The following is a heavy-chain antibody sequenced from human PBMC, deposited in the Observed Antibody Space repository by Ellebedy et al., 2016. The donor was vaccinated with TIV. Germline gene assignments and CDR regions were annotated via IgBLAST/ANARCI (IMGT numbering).Heavy chain of an antibody. J-gene: IGHJ6*02. CDR1: GGSISSSSYY. V-gene: IGHV4-61*05. CDR2: IYYSGNT. CDR3: ARGTLVTERYYYGMDV. D-gene: IGHD4-23*01. Sequence: MPSETLSLTCTVSGGSISSSSYYWGWIRQPPGKGLEWIGYIYYSGNTNYNPSLKNRVTISVDTSKNQFSLKLSSVTAADTAVYYCARGTLVTERYYYGMDVWGQGTTVTVSS.